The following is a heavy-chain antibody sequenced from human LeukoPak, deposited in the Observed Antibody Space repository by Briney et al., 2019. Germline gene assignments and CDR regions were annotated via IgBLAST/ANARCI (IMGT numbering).Heavy chain of an antibody. D-gene: IGHD4-17*01. CDR2: IYSGGST. CDR1: GFTFSSYW. CDR3: ARVDYGDYGFDY. J-gene: IGHJ4*02. Sequence: GGSLRLSCAASGFTFSSYWMHWVRQAPGKGPVWVSVIYSGGSTYYADSVKGRFTISRDNSKNTLYLQMNSLRAEDTAVYYCARVDYGDYGFDYWGQGTLVTVSS. V-gene: IGHV3-66*01.